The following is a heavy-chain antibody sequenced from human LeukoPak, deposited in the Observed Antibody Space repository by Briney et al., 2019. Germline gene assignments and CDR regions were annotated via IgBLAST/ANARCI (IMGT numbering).Heavy chain of an antibody. Sequence: SETLSLTCTVSGGSISSSSYYWGWIRQPPGKGLEWIGSIYYSGSTYYNPSLKSRVTISVDTSKNQFSLKLSSVTAADTAVYYCARDGAYCGGDCYSDYWGQGTLVTVSS. CDR3: ARDGAYCGGDCYSDY. D-gene: IGHD2-21*02. V-gene: IGHV4-39*07. CDR1: GGSISSSSYY. J-gene: IGHJ4*02. CDR2: IYYSGST.